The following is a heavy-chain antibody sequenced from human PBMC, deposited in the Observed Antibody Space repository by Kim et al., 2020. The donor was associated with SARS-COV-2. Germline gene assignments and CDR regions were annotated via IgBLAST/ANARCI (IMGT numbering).Heavy chain of an antibody. V-gene: IGHV5-51*01. CDR2: IYPGDSDT. CDR1: GYSFTSYW. Sequence: GESLKISCKGSGYSFTSYWIGWVRQMPGKGLEWMGIIYPGDSDTRYSPSFQGQVTISADKSISTAYLQWSSLKASDTAMYYCARRYCSGGSCYKGFDYWGQGTLVTVSS. CDR3: ARRYCSGGSCYKGFDY. D-gene: IGHD2-15*01. J-gene: IGHJ4*02.